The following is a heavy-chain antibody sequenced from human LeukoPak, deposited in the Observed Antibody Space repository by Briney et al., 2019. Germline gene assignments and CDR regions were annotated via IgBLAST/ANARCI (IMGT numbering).Heavy chain of an antibody. D-gene: IGHD2-15*01. CDR1: GFTFSSYA. Sequence: GGSLRLSCAASGFTFSSYAMHWVRQAPGNGLEWVAVISYDGSNKYYADSVKGRFTISRDNSKNTLYLQMNSLRAEDTAVYYCARGSNPYCSGGSCYFDYWGQGTLVTVSS. CDR3: ARGSNPYCSGGSCYFDY. CDR2: ISYDGSNK. V-gene: IGHV3-30-3*01. J-gene: IGHJ4*02.